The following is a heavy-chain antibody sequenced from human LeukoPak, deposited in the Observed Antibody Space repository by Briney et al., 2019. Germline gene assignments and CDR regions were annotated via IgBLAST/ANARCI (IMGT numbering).Heavy chain of an antibody. J-gene: IGHJ4*02. D-gene: IGHD6-19*01. V-gene: IGHV2-5*01. CDR1: GFSLSDTAVG. CDR3: THSSGWTTDF. CDR2: VYWNDDN. Sequence: SGPTLVNPTQTLTLTCTFSGFSLSDTAVGVHWIRRPPGKALEWLALVYWNDDNKYSPSLRSRLTVTKDSSKNQVVLTMTNMDPVDTATYYCTHSSGWTTDFWGQGILVTVSS.